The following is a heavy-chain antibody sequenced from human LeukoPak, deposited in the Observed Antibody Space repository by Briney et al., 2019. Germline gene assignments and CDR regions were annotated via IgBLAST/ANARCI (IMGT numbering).Heavy chain of an antibody. J-gene: IGHJ6*03. CDR1: GYTFTGYY. Sequence: ASVKVSCKASGYTFTGYYMHWVRQAPGQGLEWMGWINPNSGGTNYAQKFQGRVTMTRDTSISTAYMELSRLRSDDTAVYYCARGPGGRRGYHPLEDHYYYYYMDVWGKGTTVTVSS. CDR3: ARGPGGRRGYHPLEDHYYYYYMDV. D-gene: IGHD3-22*01. CDR2: INPNSGGT. V-gene: IGHV1-2*02.